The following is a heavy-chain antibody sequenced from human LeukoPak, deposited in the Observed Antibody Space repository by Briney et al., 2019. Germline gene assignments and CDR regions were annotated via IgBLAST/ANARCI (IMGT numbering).Heavy chain of an antibody. CDR2: ISGASEYI. Sequence: GGSLRLSCAASGFTFSSHSMNWVRQAPGKGLEWVSSISGASEYIIYADSMKGRFTISRDNARSSLFLQMNSLRAEDTAVYYCAGHETREYTNSWEHWGQGTLVTVSS. CDR1: GFTFSSHS. D-gene: IGHD1-26*01. CDR3: AGHETREYTNSWEH. V-gene: IGHV3-21*01. J-gene: IGHJ4*02.